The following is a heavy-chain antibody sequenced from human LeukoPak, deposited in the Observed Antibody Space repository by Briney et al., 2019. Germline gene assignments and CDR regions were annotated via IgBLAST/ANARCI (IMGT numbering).Heavy chain of an antibody. J-gene: IGHJ4*02. CDR1: GSTFSSYA. D-gene: IGHD4-23*01. CDR2: IIPMFVTA. V-gene: IGHV1-69*13. Sequence: ASVKVSCKASGSTFSSYAISWVRQATGQGLEWVGGIIPMFVTANYAQKFQGRVTITADESTRTAYMELSSLKSEDTAVYYCARKAGGGNFYILDHWGQGTLVTVSS. CDR3: ARKAGGGNFYILDH.